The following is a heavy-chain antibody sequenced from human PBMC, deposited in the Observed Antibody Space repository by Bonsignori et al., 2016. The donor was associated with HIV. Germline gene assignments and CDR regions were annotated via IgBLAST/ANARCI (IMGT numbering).Heavy chain of an antibody. Sequence: WIRQPPGKGLEWVANIKTDGSEKYYAESVKGRFTISRDNAENSLYLQMNSLRTEDTAVYYCATYNRWNNRDFDSWGQGTLVTVSS. J-gene: IGHJ4*02. D-gene: IGHD1/OR15-1a*01. CDR2: IKTDGSEK. CDR3: ATYNRWNNRDFDS. V-gene: IGHV3-7*03.